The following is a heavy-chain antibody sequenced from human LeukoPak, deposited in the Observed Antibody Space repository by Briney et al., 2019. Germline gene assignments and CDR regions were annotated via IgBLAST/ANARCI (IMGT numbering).Heavy chain of an antibody. CDR2: IKSKTDGGTT. CDR3: TTDDYYDSSGYYLPIDY. J-gene: IGHJ4*02. V-gene: IGHV3-15*01. D-gene: IGHD3-22*01. CDR1: GFTFSNAW. Sequence: GGSLRLSCAASGFTFSNAWMSWVRQAPGKGLEWGGRIKSKTDGGTTDYAAPVKGRFNISRDDSKNPLYLQMNSLKTEDTAVYYCTTDDYYDSSGYYLPIDYWGQGTLVTVSS.